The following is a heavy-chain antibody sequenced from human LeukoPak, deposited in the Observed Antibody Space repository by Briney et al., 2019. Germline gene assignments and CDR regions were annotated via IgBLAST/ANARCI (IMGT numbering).Heavy chain of an antibody. CDR3: AKDDAWLQYGD. D-gene: IGHD5-24*01. CDR1: GFTFSSYG. CDR2: ISGSGVIT. J-gene: IGHJ4*02. Sequence: GGSLRLSCAASGFTFSSYGMSWVRQAPGKGLEWVSAISGSGVITYYADSVKGRFTISRDNSKGTVYLQMNSLRPEDTAVYYCAKDDAWLQYGDWGRGTLVTVSS. V-gene: IGHV3-23*01.